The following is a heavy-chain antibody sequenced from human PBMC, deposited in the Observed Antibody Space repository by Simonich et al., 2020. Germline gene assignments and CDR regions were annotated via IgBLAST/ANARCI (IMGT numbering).Heavy chain of an antibody. CDR3: ARGGRYCSSTSCYYYYYYMYV. Sequence: QVQLQESGPGLVKPSETLSLTCTVSGGSISSYYWSWIRQPPGKGLEWIGYIYYSGSTNYNPSLKSRVTISVDTSKNQFSLKLSSVTAADTAVYYCARGGRYCSSTSCYYYYYYMYVWGKGTTVTVSS. J-gene: IGHJ6*03. V-gene: IGHV4-59*12. D-gene: IGHD2-2*01. CDR1: GGSISSYY. CDR2: IYYSGST.